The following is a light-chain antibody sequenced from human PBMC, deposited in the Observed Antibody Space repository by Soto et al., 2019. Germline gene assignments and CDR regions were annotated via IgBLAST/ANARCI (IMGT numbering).Light chain of an antibody. CDR2: GAS. V-gene: IGKV3-20*01. Sequence: EIVLTQSPGTLSLSPGERATLSCRASQSSSSSYLAWYQQKPGQAPRLLVYGASSRSTGTPDRFSSSGSATDYTLTISRLEPEDVAVYYCQQYGSSRFTFGPGTKVDIK. CDR1: QSSSSSY. CDR3: QQYGSSRFT. J-gene: IGKJ3*01.